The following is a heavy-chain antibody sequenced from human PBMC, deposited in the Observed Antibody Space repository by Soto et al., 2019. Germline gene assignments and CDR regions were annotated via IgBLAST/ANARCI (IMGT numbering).Heavy chain of an antibody. J-gene: IGHJ5*01. CDR1: GFTFNTYA. Sequence: GGSLRLSCAASGFTFNTYAMSWVRQGPGKGLEWVSGISGSGGSTYYTDSVKGRFTISRDNSKNTLYLQLNSLRAEDTAVYYCARRSGSYNTWFDSWGQGTLVTVSS. CDR2: ISGSGGST. V-gene: IGHV3-23*01. D-gene: IGHD6-13*01. CDR3: ARRSGSYNTWFDS.